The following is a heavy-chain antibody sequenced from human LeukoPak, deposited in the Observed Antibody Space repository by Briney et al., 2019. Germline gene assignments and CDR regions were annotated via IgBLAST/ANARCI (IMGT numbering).Heavy chain of an antibody. J-gene: IGHJ4*02. CDR1: GGSISSGSYY. Sequence: SETLSLTCTVSGGSISSGSYYWSWIRQPAGKGLEWIGRIYTSGSTNYNPSLKSRVTMSVDTSKNQFSLKLSSVTAADTAVYYCARGSGGVMNYWGQGTLVTVSS. D-gene: IGHD3-16*01. V-gene: IGHV4-61*02. CDR3: ARGSGGVMNY. CDR2: IYTSGST.